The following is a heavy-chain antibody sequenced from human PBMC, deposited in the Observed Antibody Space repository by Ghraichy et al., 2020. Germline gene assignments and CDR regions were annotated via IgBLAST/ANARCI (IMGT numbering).Heavy chain of an antibody. Sequence: SETLSLTCAVYGGSFSGYYWSWIRQPPGKGLEWIGEINHSGSTNYNPSLKSRVTISVDTSKNQFSLKLSSVTAADTAVYYCAREFRRSPPKKYDSSGLLNYWGQGTLVTVSS. CDR1: GGSFSGYY. J-gene: IGHJ4*02. CDR2: INHSGST. D-gene: IGHD3-22*01. CDR3: AREFRRSPPKKYDSSGLLNY. V-gene: IGHV4-34*01.